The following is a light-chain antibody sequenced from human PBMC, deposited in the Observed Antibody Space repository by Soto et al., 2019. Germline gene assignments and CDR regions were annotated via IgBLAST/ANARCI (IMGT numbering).Light chain of an antibody. CDR3: AAWDDSLSAVL. V-gene: IGLV1-47*01. CDR2: RSD. CDR1: STNIGNNA. J-gene: IGLJ2*01. Sequence: QSVLTQPPSASGTPGQRVTISCSGSSTNIGNNAVYWYQHLPGTAPKLLIYRSDRRPSGVPERISGSKSGSSASLAISGLRTEDEADCYCAAWDDSLSAVLFGGGTKVTVL.